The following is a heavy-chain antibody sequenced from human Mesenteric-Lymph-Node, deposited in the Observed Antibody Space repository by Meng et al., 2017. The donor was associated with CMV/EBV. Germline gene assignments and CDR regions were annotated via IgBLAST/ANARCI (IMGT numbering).Heavy chain of an antibody. V-gene: IGHV3-30*03. CDR1: RLTFHTYT. CDR2: ISSDGKTK. CDR3: ATYSRAPAALRAYFNY. D-gene: IGHD2-2*01. J-gene: IGHJ4*02. Sequence: GGSLRLSCEASRLTFHTYTMHWVRQAPGKGPEWVALISSDGKTKSYADAVKGRFSISRDNSRRTLYLSLSNLRTEDTAVYYCATYSRAPAALRAYFNYWGLGTLVTVSS.